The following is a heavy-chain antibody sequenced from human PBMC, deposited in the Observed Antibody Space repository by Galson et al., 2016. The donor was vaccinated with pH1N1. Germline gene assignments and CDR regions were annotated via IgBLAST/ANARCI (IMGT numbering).Heavy chain of an antibody. Sequence: LSLTCTLSGGSISSGVYHWSWIRQPAGKGVEWIGHIYKSGTTNYNPSLNSRVAISIDTSENHFSLRLSSVTAADTAVYYCARVTYCGGDCSYFDYWGRGTLVAVSS. CDR2: IYKSGTT. CDR3: ARVTYCGGDCSYFDY. D-gene: IGHD2-21*01. CDR1: GGSISSGVYH. J-gene: IGHJ4*02. V-gene: IGHV4-61*09.